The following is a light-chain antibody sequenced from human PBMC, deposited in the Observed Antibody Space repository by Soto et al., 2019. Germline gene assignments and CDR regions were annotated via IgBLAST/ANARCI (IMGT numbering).Light chain of an antibody. V-gene: IGLV2-23*02. CDR2: GVT. CDR3: CSYAGTSWV. J-gene: IGLJ3*02. CDR1: SSDGGSYNL. Sequence: QSVLTQPASVSGSPGQSITISCTGTSSDGGSYNLVSWYQQHPGKAPKLMIYGVTKRPSGVSNRFSGSKSGNTASLTISGLQAEDEADYYCCSYAGTSWVFGGGTKVTVL.